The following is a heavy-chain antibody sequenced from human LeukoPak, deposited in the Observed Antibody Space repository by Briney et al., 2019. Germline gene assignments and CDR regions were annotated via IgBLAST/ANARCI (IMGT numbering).Heavy chain of an antibody. Sequence: ASVKVSCKASGYTFTGYYMHWVRQAPGQGLEWMGWINPNSGGTNYAQKFQGRVTMTRDTSTSTVYMELSSLRSEDTAVYYCARGRIQLWSLDYWGQGTLVTVPS. CDR1: GYTFTGYY. V-gene: IGHV1-2*02. J-gene: IGHJ4*02. D-gene: IGHD5-18*01. CDR2: INPNSGGT. CDR3: ARGRIQLWSLDY.